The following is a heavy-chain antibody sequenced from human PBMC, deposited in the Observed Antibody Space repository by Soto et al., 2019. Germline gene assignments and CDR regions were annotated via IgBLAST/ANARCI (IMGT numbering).Heavy chain of an antibody. V-gene: IGHV3-23*01. J-gene: IGHJ6*01. CDR2: ISGSGGRR. D-gene: IGHD3-9*01. CDR1: GFAFSSYA. CDR3: AKDLTDEMSMEV. Sequence: GRCLRLSCAASGFAFSSYAMSWVRHNPGKGFEWVSAISGSGGRRCYAGSVKRRFSTSRDNSKNTLYRQMNSLRAEDTAVYYCAKDLTDEMSMEVWGRGNTVTVCS.